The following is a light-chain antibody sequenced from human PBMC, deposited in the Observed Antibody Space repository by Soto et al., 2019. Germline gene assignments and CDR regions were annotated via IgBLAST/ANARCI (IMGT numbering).Light chain of an antibody. CDR1: SSDVGGYNY. CDR2: DVI. Sequence: QSALTQPASVSGSLGQSITISCTGTSSDVGGYNYVSWYQQHPGKAPKVIIYDVINRPSGISNRFSGTKSGNTASLTISALQAEDEADYYCSSYTSSNTYVFGTGTQLTVL. V-gene: IGLV2-14*01. J-gene: IGLJ1*01. CDR3: SSYTSSNTYV.